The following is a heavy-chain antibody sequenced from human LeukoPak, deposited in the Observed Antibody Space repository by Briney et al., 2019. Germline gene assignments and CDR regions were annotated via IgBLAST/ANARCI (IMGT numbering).Heavy chain of an antibody. Sequence: PSETLSLTCTVSGGSISSSNYYWGWIRQPPGKGLEWIGTLYYSGSTYYNPSLKSRVTISVDTSKNQFSLKLSSVTAADTAVYYCARVGGRLDTAMVRDYYYGMDVWGQGTTVTVSS. CDR2: LYYSGST. CDR1: GGSISSSNYY. V-gene: IGHV4-39*01. D-gene: IGHD5-18*01. J-gene: IGHJ6*02. CDR3: ARVGGRLDTAMVRDYYYGMDV.